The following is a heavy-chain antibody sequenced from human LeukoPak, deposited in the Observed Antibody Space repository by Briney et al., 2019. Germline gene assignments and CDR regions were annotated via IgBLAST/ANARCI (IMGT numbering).Heavy chain of an antibody. D-gene: IGHD2-2*01. J-gene: IGHJ4*02. V-gene: IGHV4-4*07. CDR2: IYTNGNT. CDR1: GDSISNYY. CDR3: ARGRSTSDNYMYYFDY. Sequence: SETLSLTCTVSGDSISNYYWSWIRQPAGKGLEWIGRIYTNGNTNYNPSLKSRVTMSVVTSNNQFSLKLSSVTAADTAVYYCARGRSTSDNYMYYFDYWGQGNLVTVSS.